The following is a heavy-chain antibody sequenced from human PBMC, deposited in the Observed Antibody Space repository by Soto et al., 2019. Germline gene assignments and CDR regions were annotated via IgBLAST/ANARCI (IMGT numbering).Heavy chain of an antibody. J-gene: IGHJ4*02. Sequence: PWGSDRQSVAAVGCAFRGCRLIWITQAPGKGLEWVAVISFGGDNKYYADSVKGRFTISRDNSKNTLYLQMDSLRAEETAVYYCAKDYWNPRYFDYWGQGTQVTVSS. D-gene: IGHD1-1*01. V-gene: IGHV3-30-3*01. CDR2: ISFGGDNK. CDR1: GCAFRGCR. CDR3: AKDYWNPRYFDY.